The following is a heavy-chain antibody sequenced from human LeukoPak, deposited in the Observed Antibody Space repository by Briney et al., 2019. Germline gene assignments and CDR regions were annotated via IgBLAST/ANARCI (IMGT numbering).Heavy chain of an antibody. J-gene: IGHJ6*03. D-gene: IGHD3-3*01. V-gene: IGHV1-18*04. CDR3: ARDVWSGYWGPYYYYMDV. Sequence: VASVKVSCKSSGYTFTRYGISWVRQAPGQGVGWMGWISAYNGNTNSSQKLKGRVTMTTDTSTSTAYMELRCLRSEDTAVYYCARDVWSGYWGPYYYYMDVWGKGNTVTVSS. CDR2: ISAYNGNT. CDR1: GYTFTRYG.